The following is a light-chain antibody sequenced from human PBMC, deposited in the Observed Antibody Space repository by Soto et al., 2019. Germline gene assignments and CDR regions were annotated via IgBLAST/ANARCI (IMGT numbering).Light chain of an antibody. Sequence: VLTQSPDTLSLSPGERATLSCRAGQSVSSTFLHWYQQKPGQAPRLLIYGASNRATGTPDRFSGSWSGTDFTLTISRLEPEDFAVYYCQQYDNLSWTFGQGTKVEGK. CDR1: QSVSSTF. CDR2: GAS. V-gene: IGKV3-20*01. CDR3: QQYDNLSWT. J-gene: IGKJ1*01.